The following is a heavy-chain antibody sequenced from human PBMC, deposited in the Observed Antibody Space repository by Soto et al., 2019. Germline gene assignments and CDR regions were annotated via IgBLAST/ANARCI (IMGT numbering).Heavy chain of an antibody. Sequence: ASVKVSCKASGYTFTSYDINWVRQATGQGLEWMGWMNPNSGNTGYAQKFQGRVTMTRNTSISTAYMELSSLRSEDMAVYYCARPPGVTTDSYYYYYYMDVWGKGTTVTVSS. CDR1: GYTFTSYD. J-gene: IGHJ6*03. CDR2: MNPNSGNT. CDR3: ARPPGVTTDSYYYYYYMDV. D-gene: IGHD4-17*01. V-gene: IGHV1-8*01.